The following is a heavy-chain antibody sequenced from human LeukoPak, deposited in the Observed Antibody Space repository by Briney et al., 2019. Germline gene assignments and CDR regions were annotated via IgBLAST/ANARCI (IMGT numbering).Heavy chain of an antibody. CDR2: IYSSGST. CDR3: AIHDYGDRDAFDI. Sequence: SETLSLTCTVSGGSISSGTYYWSWIRQPAGKGLEWIGRIYSSGSTSYNPSLESRVTISVDTSKNRFSLKLSSVTAADTAVYYCAIHDYGDRDAFDIRGQGTMVTVSS. CDR1: GGSISSGTYY. V-gene: IGHV4-61*02. D-gene: IGHD4-17*01. J-gene: IGHJ3*02.